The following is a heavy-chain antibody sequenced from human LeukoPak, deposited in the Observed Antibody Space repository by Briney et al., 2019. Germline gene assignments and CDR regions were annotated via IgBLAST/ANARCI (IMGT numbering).Heavy chain of an antibody. D-gene: IGHD3-9*01. J-gene: IGHJ4*02. CDR3: ARRQDILTGYNFDY. CDR1: GSSFTSYW. V-gene: IGHV5-51*01. Sequence: RHGASLQISCEASGSSFTSYWVGWVRPLPGKGLEWMGIIYPGDSDTRYSPSFQGQVTISADKSISTAYLQWSSLKASDTAMYYCARRQDILTGYNFDYWGQGTLVTVSS. CDR2: IYPGDSDT.